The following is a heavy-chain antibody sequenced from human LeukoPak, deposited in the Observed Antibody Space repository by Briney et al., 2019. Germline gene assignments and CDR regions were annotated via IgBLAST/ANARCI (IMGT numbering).Heavy chain of an antibody. J-gene: IGHJ2*01. CDR2: IYYSGST. CDR1: GGSVSSGSYY. CDR3: ARDRSSGDWYWYIDL. V-gene: IGHV4-61*01. D-gene: IGHD2-21*02. Sequence: SETLSLTCTVSGGSVSSGSYYWSWLRQPPGKGLEWIGYIYYSGSTNYNSSLESRVTISVDTSKNQFSLKLSSVTAADTAVYYCARDRSSGDWYWYIDLWGRGTLVTVS.